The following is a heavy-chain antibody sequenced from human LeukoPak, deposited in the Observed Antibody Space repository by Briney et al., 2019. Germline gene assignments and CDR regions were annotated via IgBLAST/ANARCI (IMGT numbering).Heavy chain of an antibody. CDR2: ISSSSSTI. CDR1: GFTFKTHT. Sequence: GGSLRLSCAASGFTFKTHTMNWVRQAPGKGLEWVSYISSSSSTIYYADSVKGRFTISKDNAKNSLYLQMNSLRAEDTAVYYCARANDYGDFYDAFDIWGQGTMVTVSS. CDR3: ARANDYGDFYDAFDI. J-gene: IGHJ3*02. V-gene: IGHV3-48*04. D-gene: IGHD4-17*01.